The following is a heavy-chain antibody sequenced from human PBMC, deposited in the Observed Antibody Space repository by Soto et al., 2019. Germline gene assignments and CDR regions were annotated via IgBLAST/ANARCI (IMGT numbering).Heavy chain of an antibody. Sequence: QMQLEESGGGVVQPGRSLRLSCVASGFTFSHYGMHWVRQAPGKGLEWVAVIWHHGGNKYYADSVKSRFTISRDNARNTLYLQMDSLRGEDTGVYYCVSDETQLERRPSYGKDVWGRGTTVIVSS. CDR2: IWHHGGNK. CDR3: VSDETQLERRPSYGKDV. J-gene: IGHJ6*02. D-gene: IGHD1-1*01. V-gene: IGHV3-33*01. CDR1: GFTFSHYG.